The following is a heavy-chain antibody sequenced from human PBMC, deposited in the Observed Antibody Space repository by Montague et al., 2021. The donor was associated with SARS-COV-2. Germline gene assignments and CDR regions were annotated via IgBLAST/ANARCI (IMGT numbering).Heavy chain of an antibody. D-gene: IGHD4-17*01. V-gene: IGHV4-39*02. CDR1: GGSISSPDYY. CDR2: ISYAGRT. CDR3: AGSHDYGDYAFNY. Sequence: SETLSLTCTVSGGSISSPDYYWGWIRQSPGKGLEWIGSISYAGRTYYNPSLRSRVSFSMDTSKNHFSLSLNSVTAADTAVYYCAGSHDYGDYAFNYWGQGTLVTVSS. J-gene: IGHJ4*02.